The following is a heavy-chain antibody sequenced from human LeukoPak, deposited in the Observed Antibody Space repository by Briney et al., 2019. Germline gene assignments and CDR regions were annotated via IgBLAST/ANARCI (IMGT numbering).Heavy chain of an antibody. CDR3: ASEPYYYDSSGYTPGGY. J-gene: IGHJ4*02. V-gene: IGHV3-30*02. CDR1: GFTFSSYG. D-gene: IGHD3-22*01. CDR2: IRYDGSNK. Sequence: GGPLRLSCAASGFTFSSYGMHWVRQAPGKGLEWVAFIRYDGSNKYYADSVKGRFTISRDNSKNTLYLQMNSLRAEDTAVYYCASEPYYYDSSGYTPGGYWGQGTLVTVSS.